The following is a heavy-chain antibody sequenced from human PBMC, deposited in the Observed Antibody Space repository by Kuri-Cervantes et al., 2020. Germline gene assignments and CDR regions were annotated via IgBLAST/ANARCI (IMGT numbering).Heavy chain of an antibody. CDR2: MNSGGGT. CDR1: GISVSNTY. D-gene: IGHD3-9*01. Sequence: GESLKISCAASGISVSNTYMNWVRQAPGKGLEWVSGMNSGGGTNYADSVKGRFTISRDDSKSTLYLQMNSLRAEDTSVYYCVRGPTGFPNWFDPWGQGTLVTVSS. V-gene: IGHV3-66*01. J-gene: IGHJ5*02. CDR3: VRGPTGFPNWFDP.